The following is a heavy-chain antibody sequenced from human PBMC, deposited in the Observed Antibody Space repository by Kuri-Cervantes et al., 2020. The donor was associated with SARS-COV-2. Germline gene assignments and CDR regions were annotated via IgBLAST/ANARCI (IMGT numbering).Heavy chain of an antibody. V-gene: IGHV3-23*01. D-gene: IGHD6-13*01. CDR2: ISGSGGST. J-gene: IGHJ4*02. CDR1: GFTFRNAW. Sequence: GEYLKIYWAASGFTFRNAWMSWVRQAPGKGLEWVSAISGSGGSTYYTDSVKGRFTISRDNSKNTLYLQKNSLRAEDAAVYYCSNEQYSSIPTYFDYWGQGTLVTVSS. CDR3: SNEQYSSIPTYFDY.